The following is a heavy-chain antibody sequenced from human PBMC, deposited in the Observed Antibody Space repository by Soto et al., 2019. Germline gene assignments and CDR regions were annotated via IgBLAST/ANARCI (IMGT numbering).Heavy chain of an antibody. CDR1: GFTFSSYA. Sequence: LRLSCAASGFTFSSYAMHWVRQAPGKGLEWVAVISYDGSNKYYADSVKGRFTISRDNSKNTLYLQMNSLRAEDTAVYYCARTYSSSSDYWGQGTLVTVSS. V-gene: IGHV3-30-3*01. CDR3: ARTYSSSSDY. D-gene: IGHD6-6*01. CDR2: ISYDGSNK. J-gene: IGHJ4*02.